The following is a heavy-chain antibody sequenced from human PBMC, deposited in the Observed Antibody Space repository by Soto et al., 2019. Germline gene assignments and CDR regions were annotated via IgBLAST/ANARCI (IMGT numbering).Heavy chain of an antibody. D-gene: IGHD6-13*01. J-gene: IGHJ6*02. CDR1: GYTFTSYG. CDR2: ISAYNGNT. CDR3: ATKGRWYVGYYYYGMDV. V-gene: IGHV1-18*01. Sequence: ASVKVSCKASGYTFTSYGISWVRQAPGQGPEWMGWISAYNGNTNYAQKLQGRATMTTDTSTSTAYMELRSLRSDDTAVYYCATKGRWYVGYYYYGMDVWGQGTTVTVSS.